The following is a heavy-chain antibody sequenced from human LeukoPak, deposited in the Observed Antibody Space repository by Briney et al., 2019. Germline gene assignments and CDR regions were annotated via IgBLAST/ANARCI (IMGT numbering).Heavy chain of an antibody. Sequence: TLSLTCTVSGGSISSGSYYWSWIRQPAGKGLEWIGRIYTSGSTNYNPSLKSRVTISVDTSKNQFSLKLSSVTAADTAVYYCARDSLMVRGVLDYWGQGTLVTVSS. CDR2: IYTSGST. CDR3: ARDSLMVRGVLDY. D-gene: IGHD3-10*01. CDR1: GGSISSGSYY. V-gene: IGHV4-61*02. J-gene: IGHJ4*02.